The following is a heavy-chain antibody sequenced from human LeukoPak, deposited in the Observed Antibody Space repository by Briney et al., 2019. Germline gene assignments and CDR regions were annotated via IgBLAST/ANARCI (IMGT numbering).Heavy chain of an antibody. D-gene: IGHD2-8*01. Sequence: SETLSLTCTVSGGSISSYYWSWTRQPAGKGLEWIGRIYTSGSTNYNPSLKSRVTMSVDTSMNQFSLKLSSVTAADTAVYYCAREGYCTNGVCYGFDYWGQGTLVTVSS. CDR2: IYTSGST. V-gene: IGHV4-4*07. CDR3: AREGYCTNGVCYGFDY. CDR1: GGSISSYY. J-gene: IGHJ4*02.